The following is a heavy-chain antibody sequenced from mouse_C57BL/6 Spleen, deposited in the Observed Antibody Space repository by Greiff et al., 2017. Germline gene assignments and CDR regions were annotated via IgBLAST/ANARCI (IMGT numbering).Heavy chain of an antibody. D-gene: IGHD1-1*01. CDR2: INPNYGTT. CDR3: ARGPYYGSSSGAMDY. CDR1: GYSFTDYN. V-gene: IGHV1-39*01. Sequence: EVKLMESGPELVKPGASVKISCKASGYSFTDYNMNWVKQSNGKSLEWIGVINPNYGTTSYNQKFKGKATLTVDQSSSTAYMQLNSLTSEDSAVYYCARGPYYGSSSGAMDYWGQGTSVTVSS. J-gene: IGHJ4*01.